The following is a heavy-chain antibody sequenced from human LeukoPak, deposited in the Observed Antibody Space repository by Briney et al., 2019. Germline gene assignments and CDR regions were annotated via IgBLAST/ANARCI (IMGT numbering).Heavy chain of an antibody. CDR1: GGSISSYY. D-gene: IGHD3-22*01. CDR2: IYTSGST. CDR3: ARRGPNVIGGAFDI. Sequence: SETLSLTCTVSGGSISSYYWSWIRQPAGKGLEWIGRIYTSGSTNYNPSLKSRVTMSVDTSKNQFSLKLSSVTAADTAVYYCARRGPNVIGGAFDIWGQGTMVTVSS. J-gene: IGHJ3*02. V-gene: IGHV4-4*07.